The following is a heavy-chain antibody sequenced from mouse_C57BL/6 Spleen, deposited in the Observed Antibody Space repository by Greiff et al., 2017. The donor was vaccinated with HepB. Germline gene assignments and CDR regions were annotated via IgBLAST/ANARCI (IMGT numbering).Heavy chain of an antibody. J-gene: IGHJ2*01. CDR2: IYPGDGDT. D-gene: IGHD2-3*01. CDR1: GYAFSSYW. V-gene: IGHV1-80*01. Sequence: VQLQQSGAELVKPGASVKISCKASGYAFSSYWMNWVKQRPGKGLEWIGQIYPGDGDTNYNGKFKGKATLTADKSSSTAYMQLSSLTSEDSAVYFCARRWLLPPYYFDYWGQGTTLTVSS. CDR3: ARRWLLPPYYFDY.